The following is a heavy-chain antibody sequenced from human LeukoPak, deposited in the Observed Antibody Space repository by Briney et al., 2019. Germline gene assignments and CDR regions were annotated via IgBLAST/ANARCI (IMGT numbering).Heavy chain of an antibody. V-gene: IGHV4-61*02. CDR3: ANRRSHLLGYSYSSGAFDY. CDR2: IYTSGST. J-gene: IGHJ4*02. Sequence: PSQTLSLTCTVSGGSISSGSYYWSWIRQPAGKGLEWIGRIYTSGSTNYNPSLKSRVSMSLDTSKNQFSLRLTSVTAADTAVYYCANRRSHLLGYSYSSGAFDYWGQGTLVTVSS. CDR1: GGSISSGSYY. D-gene: IGHD3-22*01.